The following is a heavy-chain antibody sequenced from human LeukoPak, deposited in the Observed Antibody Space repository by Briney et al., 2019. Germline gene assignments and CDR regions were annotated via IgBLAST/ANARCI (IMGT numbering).Heavy chain of an antibody. CDR3: AIPGESVGATRDFDY. Sequence: GVPLSLSCSGSRFTFYDHYIEWLRQAPGKGLVWVGRGWDKANSYSTEYAATVKGRFTISRDKSKNSLYLQMNSLIVEDTAVYYCAIPGESVGATRDFDYWSQGTLATVSS. V-gene: IGHV3-72*01. D-gene: IGHD1-26*01. CDR2: GWDKANSYST. J-gene: IGHJ4*02. CDR1: RFTFYDHY.